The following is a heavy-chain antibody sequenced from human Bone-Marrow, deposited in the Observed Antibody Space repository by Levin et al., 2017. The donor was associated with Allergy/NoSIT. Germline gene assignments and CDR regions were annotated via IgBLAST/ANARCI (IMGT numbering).Heavy chain of an antibody. CDR3: AKELGPTDY. CDR2: VSYDGRT. J-gene: IGHJ4*02. CDR1: GASITTSY. Sequence: SETLSLICAVSGASITTSYWTWLRQPPGKGLEWIGCVSYDGRTKYNPSLNSRVTISVDTSKSQSSLKVTSVTAADTAIYYCAKELGPTDYWGQGILVTVSS. V-gene: IGHV4-59*01. D-gene: IGHD1-26*01.